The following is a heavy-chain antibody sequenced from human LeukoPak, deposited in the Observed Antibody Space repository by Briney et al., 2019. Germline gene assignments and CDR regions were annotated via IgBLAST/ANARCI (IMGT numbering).Heavy chain of an antibody. J-gene: IGHJ4*02. CDR1: GFTFSSYS. CDR3: ARAHSGGLFDY. D-gene: IGHD6-19*01. V-gene: IGHV3-21*01. CDR2: ISSSSSYI. Sequence: GGSLRLSCVVSGFTFSSYSMNWVRQAPGKGLEWVSSISSSSSYIYYADSVKGRFTISRDNAKNSLYLQMNSLRAEDTAVYYCARAHSGGLFDYWGQGTLVTVSS.